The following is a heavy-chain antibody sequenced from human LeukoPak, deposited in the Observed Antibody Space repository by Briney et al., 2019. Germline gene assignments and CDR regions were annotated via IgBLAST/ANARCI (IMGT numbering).Heavy chain of an antibody. V-gene: IGHV3-53*04. CDR2: IYSGGNT. CDR1: GFTFSSDY. Sequence: GGSLRLSCAASGFTFSSDYMAWVRQAPGKGLDWVSIIYSGGNTYYADSVKGRFTISRHNSKNILYLQMNNLREEDTAVYYCARDAYRYENDGFFDNWGQGTLVTVSS. D-gene: IGHD3-10*01. CDR3: ARDAYRYENDGFFDN. J-gene: IGHJ4*02.